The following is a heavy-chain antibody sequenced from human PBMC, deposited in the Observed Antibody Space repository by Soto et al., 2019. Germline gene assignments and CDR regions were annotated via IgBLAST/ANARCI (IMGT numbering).Heavy chain of an antibody. D-gene: IGHD3-22*01. CDR3: TIPRGPMIRP. CDR2: IKSKTDGGTT. CDR1: GFTFGAHG. V-gene: IGHV3-15*01. J-gene: IGHJ5*02. Sequence: GGSLRLSCTASGFTFGAHGMSWVRQAPGKGLEWVGRIKSKTDGGTTDYAAPVKGRFTISRDDSKNTMYLQMNSLKTEDTAVYYCTIPRGPMIRPWGQGTLVTVSS.